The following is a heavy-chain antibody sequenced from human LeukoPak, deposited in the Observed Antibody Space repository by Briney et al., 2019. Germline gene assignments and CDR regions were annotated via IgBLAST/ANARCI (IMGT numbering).Heavy chain of an antibody. Sequence: SETLSLTCTVSGASITSGDYNWSWIRQPPGKGPQWIGFIYYSGTTYYSPSLKSRITISVDTSKNQFSLKVTSVTAADTAVYYCARGRQYFDWLSGWFDPWGQGTLVTVSS. CDR3: ARGRQYFDWLSGWFDP. CDR1: GASITSGDYN. V-gene: IGHV4-30-4*01. D-gene: IGHD3-9*01. CDR2: IYYSGTT. J-gene: IGHJ5*02.